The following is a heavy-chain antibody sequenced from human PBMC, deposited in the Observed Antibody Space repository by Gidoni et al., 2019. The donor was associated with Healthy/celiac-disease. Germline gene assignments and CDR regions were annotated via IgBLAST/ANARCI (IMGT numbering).Heavy chain of an antibody. V-gene: IGHV3-7*03. D-gene: IGHD5-12*01. CDR3: ARVVSWIISGGQVNRWFDP. Sequence: EVQLVESGGGLVQPGGSLRLSCAASGFTFSSYWMSWVRQAPGKGLEWVANIKQDGSEKYYVDSVKGRFTISRDNAKNSLYLQMNSLRAEDTAVYYCARVVSWIISGGQVNRWFDPWGQGTLVTVSS. CDR2: IKQDGSEK. CDR1: GFTFSSYW. J-gene: IGHJ5*02.